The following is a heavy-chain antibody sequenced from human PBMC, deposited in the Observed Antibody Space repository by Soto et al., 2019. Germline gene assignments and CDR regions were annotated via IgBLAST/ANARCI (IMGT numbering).Heavy chain of an antibody. CDR1: GFTFSSYA. D-gene: IGHD3-10*01. V-gene: IGHV3-30-3*02. CDR3: AKLGRGTLWFGESNQLFDY. Sequence: HPGGSLRLSCAASGFTFSSYAMHWVRQAPGKGLEWVAVISYDGSNKYYADSVKGRFTISRDNSKNTLYLQMNSLRAEDTAVYYCAKLGRGTLWFGESNQLFDYWGQGTLVTVSS. CDR2: ISYDGSNK. J-gene: IGHJ4*02.